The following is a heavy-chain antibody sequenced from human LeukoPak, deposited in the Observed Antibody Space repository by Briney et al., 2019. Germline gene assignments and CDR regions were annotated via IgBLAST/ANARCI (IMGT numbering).Heavy chain of an antibody. Sequence: PSETLSLTCTVSGGSISSGGYYWSWIRQPPGKGLEWIGYIYHSGSTYYNPSLKSRVTISVDRSKNQFSLKLSSVTAADTAVYYCARDSSMGLTPGAFDPWGQGTLVTVSS. CDR3: ARDSSMGLTPGAFDP. J-gene: IGHJ5*02. CDR1: GGSISSGGYY. D-gene: IGHD3-10*01. V-gene: IGHV4-30-2*01. CDR2: IYHSGST.